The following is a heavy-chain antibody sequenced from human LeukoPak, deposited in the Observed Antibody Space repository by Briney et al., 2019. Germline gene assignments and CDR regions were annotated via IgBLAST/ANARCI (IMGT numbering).Heavy chain of an antibody. CDR3: ARESGPILGLWSTVDY. D-gene: IGHD5-18*01. CDR1: GYTFTSYG. CDR2: INTNTGTP. J-gene: IGHJ4*02. V-gene: IGHV7-4-1*02. Sequence: ASVKVSCKASGYTFTSYGISWVRQAPGQGLEWMGWINTNTGTPTYAQGFTGRFVFSLDTSVSTAYLQISSLKAEDTAIYYCARESGPILGLWSTVDYWGQGTLVTVSS.